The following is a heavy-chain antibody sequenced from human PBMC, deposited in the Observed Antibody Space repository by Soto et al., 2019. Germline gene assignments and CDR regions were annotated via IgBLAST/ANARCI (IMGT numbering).Heavy chain of an antibody. Sequence: QVQLVQSGDEVRKPGSSVKVSCKASGYIFVNYGIAWVRQAPGQGLEWMGWISPYSDNTHYARKDQGRLTMTTDSSTRTAYIEPGSLTSDDTAVYYCAMVDNFVTPTPQDVWGQGTKVTVSS. V-gene: IGHV1-18*01. D-gene: IGHD5-12*01. CDR3: AMVDNFVTPTPQDV. J-gene: IGHJ6*02. CDR1: GYIFVNYG. CDR2: ISPYSDNT.